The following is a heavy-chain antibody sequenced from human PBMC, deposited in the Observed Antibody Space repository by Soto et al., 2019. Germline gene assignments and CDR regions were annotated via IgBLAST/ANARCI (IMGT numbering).Heavy chain of an antibody. Sequence: QVQLVESGGGVVQPGKSLRVSCAVSGFRINSFPMHWVRQAPSKGLEWVAGVSFDGSNTYYADSVKGRFTISRDNSKNTLYLQMNRLITEDTAVYYCARLPDPGDDSFDIWGQGTMVTVSS. CDR1: GFRINSFP. V-gene: IGHV3-30*04. J-gene: IGHJ3*02. CDR2: VSFDGSNT. CDR3: ARLPDPGDDSFDI.